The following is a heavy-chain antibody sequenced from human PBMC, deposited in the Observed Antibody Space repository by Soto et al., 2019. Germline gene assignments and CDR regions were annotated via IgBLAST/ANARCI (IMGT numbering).Heavy chain of an antibody. D-gene: IGHD4-17*01. J-gene: IGHJ4*02. CDR2: IYHSGST. V-gene: IGHV4-30-2*01. CDR1: GSAIITGVYA. Sequence: SHTETVTGSFWGSAIITGVYAWSWIRQPPGKGLEWIGYIYHSGSTYYNPSLKSRVTISVDRSKNQFSLKLSSVTAADTAVYYCARASNTVTTLDYWGQGTLVTVSS. CDR3: ARASNTVTTLDY.